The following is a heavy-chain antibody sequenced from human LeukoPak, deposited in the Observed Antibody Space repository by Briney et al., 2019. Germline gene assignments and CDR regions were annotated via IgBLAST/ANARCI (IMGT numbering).Heavy chain of an antibody. J-gene: IGHJ5*02. D-gene: IGHD1-26*01. CDR2: IYHSGST. CDR1: GYSISSGHY. CDR3: ARHYSLNWFDP. V-gene: IGHV4-38-2*02. Sequence: SETLSLTCTVSGYSISSGHYWGWIRQPPGKGLEWIGTIYHSGSTYYNPSLKSRVTISVDTSKNQFSLKLSSVTAADTAFYYCARHYSLNWFDPWGQGTLVTVSS.